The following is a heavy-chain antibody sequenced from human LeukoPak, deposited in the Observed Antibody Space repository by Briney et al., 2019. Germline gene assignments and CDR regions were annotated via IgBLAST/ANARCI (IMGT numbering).Heavy chain of an antibody. Sequence: GGSLRLSCAASGFTFSSYGMHWVRQAPGKGLEWVAVISYDGKNKYYADAVKGRFTISRDNSKNTLYLQMNSLRPEDTAVYYCASHWAQQVVSDYWGQGTLVTVSS. V-gene: IGHV3-30*03. CDR2: ISYDGKNK. D-gene: IGHD6-13*01. J-gene: IGHJ4*02. CDR1: GFTFSSYG. CDR3: ASHWAQQVVSDY.